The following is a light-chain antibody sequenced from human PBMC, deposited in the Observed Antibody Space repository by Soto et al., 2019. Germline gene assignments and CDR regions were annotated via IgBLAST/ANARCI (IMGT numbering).Light chain of an antibody. J-gene: IGKJ1*01. Sequence: DIQMTQSPSTLSASVGDRVTITCRASQSVSSWLAWYQQKPGKAPKLLIYDASNLESGVPSRFSGSGSGTEFTLTNSSLQPDDFATYYCQQYNKYSWTFGQGTKVEVK. V-gene: IGKV1-5*01. CDR2: DAS. CDR1: QSVSSW. CDR3: QQYNKYSWT.